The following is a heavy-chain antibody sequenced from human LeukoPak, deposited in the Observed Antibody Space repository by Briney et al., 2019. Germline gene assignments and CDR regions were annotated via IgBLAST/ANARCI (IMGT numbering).Heavy chain of an antibody. D-gene: IGHD6-13*01. J-gene: IGHJ4*02. V-gene: IGHV3-43*01. CDR2: ISWDGGST. CDR1: GFTFDDYT. CDR3: AKDYRAFSSSSWYEPGSGYDY. Sequence: GGSLRLSCAASGFTFDDYTMHWVRQAPGKGLEWVSLISWDGGSTYYADSVKGRFTISRDNSKNSLYLQMNSLRTEDTALYYCAKDYRAFSSSSWYEPGSGYDYWGQGTLVTVSS.